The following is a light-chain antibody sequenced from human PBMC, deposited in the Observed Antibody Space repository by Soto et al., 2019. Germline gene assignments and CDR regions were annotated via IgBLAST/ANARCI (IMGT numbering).Light chain of an antibody. Sequence: DIQLTQSPSFLSASVGDRVTITCRASQDISSYLAWYQQRPGKVPRFLTHSASTLQSGVPSRFSATGSGTTFTLTISSLQPEDLATYYCQQLNRSPRTFGQGTKVEV. V-gene: IGKV1-9*01. J-gene: IGKJ1*01. CDR2: SAS. CDR1: QDISSY. CDR3: QQLNRSPRT.